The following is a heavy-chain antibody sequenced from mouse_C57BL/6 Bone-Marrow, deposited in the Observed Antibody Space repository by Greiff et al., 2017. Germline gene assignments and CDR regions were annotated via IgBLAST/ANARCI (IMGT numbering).Heavy chain of an antibody. Sequence: QVQLQQPGAELVKPGASVKMSCKASGYTFTSYWLTWVKQRPGQGLEWIGDIYPGSGSTNYNEKFKSKATLTVDPSSSTAYMQLSSLTSEDSAVYYCAILLLRFYYAMDYWGQGTSVTVSS. J-gene: IGHJ4*01. CDR2: IYPGSGST. CDR1: GYTFTSYW. CDR3: AILLLRFYYAMDY. D-gene: IGHD1-1*01. V-gene: IGHV1-55*01.